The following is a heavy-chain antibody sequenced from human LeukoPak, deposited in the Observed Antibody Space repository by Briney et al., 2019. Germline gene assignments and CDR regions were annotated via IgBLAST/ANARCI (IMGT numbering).Heavy chain of an antibody. CDR2: INPNSGGT. CDR1: GYTFTGYY. J-gene: IGHJ3*02. Sequence: GASVKVSCKASGYTFTGYYMHWVRQAPGQGLEWMGWINPNSGGTNYAQKFQGRVTMTRDTSISTAYMELSRLRSDDTAVYYCARVFSGRPSGDAFDIWGQGTMVTVSS. V-gene: IGHV1-2*02. D-gene: IGHD1-26*01. CDR3: ARVFSGRPSGDAFDI.